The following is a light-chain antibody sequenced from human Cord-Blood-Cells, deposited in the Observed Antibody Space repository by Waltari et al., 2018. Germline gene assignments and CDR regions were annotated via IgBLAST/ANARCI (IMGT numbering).Light chain of an antibody. CDR3: QQYGSSPT. Sequence: EILLTQSPGTLSLSQGERATLSCRASQSVSSSYLAWYQQKPGQAPRLLIYGASSRATGIPDRFSGSGSGTDFTLTISRLEPEDFAVYYCQQYGSSPTFGQGTKVEIK. CDR1: QSVSSSY. V-gene: IGKV3-20*01. J-gene: IGKJ1*01. CDR2: GAS.